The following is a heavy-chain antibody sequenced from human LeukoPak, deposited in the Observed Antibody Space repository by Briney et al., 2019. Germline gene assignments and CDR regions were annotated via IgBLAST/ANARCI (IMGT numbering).Heavy chain of an antibody. CDR2: INHSGST. CDR3: APRGDIEHSYGYGKWFDP. Sequence: SETLSLTCAVYGGSFSGYYWSWIRQPPGKGLEWIGEINHSGSTNYNASLKSRVSISVDTSKNQVSLRLSSVPAAQTAVYYCAPRGDIEHSYGYGKWFDPWGQGTRVTVSS. V-gene: IGHV4-34*01. J-gene: IGHJ5*02. CDR1: GGSFSGYY. D-gene: IGHD5-18*01.